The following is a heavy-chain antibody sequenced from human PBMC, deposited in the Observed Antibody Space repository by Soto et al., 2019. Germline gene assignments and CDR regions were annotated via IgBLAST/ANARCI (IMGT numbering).Heavy chain of an antibody. CDR3: ACKSHVLRFLEWPREYNV. CDR1: GFTFSSYA. V-gene: IGHV3-23*01. CDR2: ISGSGGST. D-gene: IGHD3-3*01. J-gene: IGHJ6*02. Sequence: GGSLRLSCAASGFTFSSYAMSWVRQAPGKGLEWVSAISGSGGSTYYADSVKGRFTISRDNSKNTLYLQMNSLRAEDTAVYYCACKSHVLRFLEWPREYNVWGQGTTVTVSS.